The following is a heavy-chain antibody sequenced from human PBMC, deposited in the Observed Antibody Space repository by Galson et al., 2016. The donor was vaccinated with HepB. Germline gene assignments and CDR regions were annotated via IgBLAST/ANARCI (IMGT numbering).Heavy chain of an antibody. J-gene: IGHJ6*02. CDR3: ATEGGRSGVFSSNYYYYGMDV. Sequence: SVKVSCKAPGGTFNSYTFNWVRQAPGQGLEWIGGVIPILETSNYAQKFQDRLTITADTSASTVYLELTNLTSDDTAVYYCATEGGRSGVFSSNYYYYGMDVWGQGTTVAVSS. CDR1: GGTFNSYT. D-gene: IGHD5/OR15-5a*01. V-gene: IGHV1-69*08. CDR2: VIPILETS.